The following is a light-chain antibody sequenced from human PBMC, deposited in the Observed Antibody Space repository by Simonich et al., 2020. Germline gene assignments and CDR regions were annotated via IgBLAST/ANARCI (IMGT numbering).Light chain of an antibody. CDR2: KES. V-gene: IGKV1-5*03. J-gene: IGKJ2*01. Sequence: DIQMTQSPSTLSASVGDRVNITCRASQSISSWLAWYQQKPGKAPKLLIYKESSLESGVPSRFSGSGSGTDFTLTISSLQPEDFATYYCQQYNSYSMYTFGQGTKLEIK. CDR3: QQYNSYSMYT. CDR1: QSISSW.